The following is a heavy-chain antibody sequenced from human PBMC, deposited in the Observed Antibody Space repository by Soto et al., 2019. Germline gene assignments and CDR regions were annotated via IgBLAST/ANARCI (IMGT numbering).Heavy chain of an antibody. CDR2: IFYTGAT. CDR3: AREGRHSGGMRESWFDP. J-gene: IGHJ5*02. Sequence: QVQLQESGPGLVKPSQTLSLTCAVSGDSISSRSHYWNWIRRVPGKGLELIVYIFYTGATYYNPSLRGRISMSVDTSKNQFSLTLRSVTAADTAIYYCAREGRHSGGMRESWFDPWGQGTQVTVSS. CDR1: GDSISSRSHY. D-gene: IGHD3-10*01. V-gene: IGHV4-31*11.